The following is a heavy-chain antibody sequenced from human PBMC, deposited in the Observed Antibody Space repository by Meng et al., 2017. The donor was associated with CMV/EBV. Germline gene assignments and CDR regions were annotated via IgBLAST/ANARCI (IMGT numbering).Heavy chain of an antibody. CDR1: GFTFSSYA. CDR2: ISGSGGST. D-gene: IGHD3-22*01. J-gene: IGHJ4*02. CDR3: AKETRVHYDSGAPGY. Sequence: GESLKISCAASGFTFSSYAMSWVRQAPGKGLEWVSAISGSGGSTYYADSVKGRFTISRDKSKNTLYLQMNSLRAEDTAVYYCAKETRVHYDSGAPGYWGQGTLVTVSS. V-gene: IGHV3-23*01.